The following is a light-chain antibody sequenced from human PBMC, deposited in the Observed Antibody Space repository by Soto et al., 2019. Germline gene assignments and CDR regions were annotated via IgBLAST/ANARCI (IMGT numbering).Light chain of an antibody. Sequence: EVVMTQSPGTLSVSPGERATRSCRASQNVRSNLAWYQQKVGQVPRLLIRDASTRATAVPDRFSGSGSGTEFTLHISSLQSEDSSVYYCHQYTNWPPVTFGGGTKVAIK. CDR1: QNVRSN. CDR2: DAS. CDR3: HQYTNWPPVT. J-gene: IGKJ4*01. V-gene: IGKV3-15*01.